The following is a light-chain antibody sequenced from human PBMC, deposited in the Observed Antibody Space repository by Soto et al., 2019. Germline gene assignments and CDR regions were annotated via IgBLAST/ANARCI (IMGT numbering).Light chain of an antibody. Sequence: CRASQSVSSSYLAWYQQKPGQAPRLLIYGASSRATGIPDRFSGSGSGADVPLSIIPLEPEDCSVHYCQLRSSRPHTFSPGTKVDIK. V-gene: IGKV3D-20*02. CDR1: QSVSSSY. J-gene: IGKJ3*01. CDR2: GAS. CDR3: QLRSSRPHT.